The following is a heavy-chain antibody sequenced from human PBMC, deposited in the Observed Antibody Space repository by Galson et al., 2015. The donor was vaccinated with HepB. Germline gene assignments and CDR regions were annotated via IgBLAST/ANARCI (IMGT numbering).Heavy chain of an antibody. CDR1: GGSISSYY. V-gene: IGHV4-59*01. CDR2: IYYSGST. Sequence: VSGGSISSYYWSWIRQPPGKGLEWIGYIYYSGSTNYNPSLKSRVTISVDTSKNQFSLKLSSVTAADTAVYYCARAARGAFWSGYSSWALMDVWGKGTTVTVSS. D-gene: IGHD3-3*01. CDR3: ARAARGAFWSGYSSWALMDV. J-gene: IGHJ6*03.